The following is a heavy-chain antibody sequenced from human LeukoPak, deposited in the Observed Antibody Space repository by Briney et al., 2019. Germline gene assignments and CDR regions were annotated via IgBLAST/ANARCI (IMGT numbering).Heavy chain of an antibody. CDR1: GGPFSTNA. V-gene: IGHV1-69*06. Sequence: ASVKVSCKASGGPFSTNAINWVRQAPGQGLEWMGGIIPLFGTTKYAQKFQGRVTISADKSTNTAYMEPSSLRSEDTAMYYCARDRKFYYDSSGYASFDFWGQGTLVTASS. D-gene: IGHD3-22*01. J-gene: IGHJ4*02. CDR3: ARDRKFYYDSSGYASFDF. CDR2: IIPLFGTT.